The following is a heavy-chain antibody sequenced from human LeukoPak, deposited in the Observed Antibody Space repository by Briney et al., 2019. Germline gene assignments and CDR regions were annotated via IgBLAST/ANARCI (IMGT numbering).Heavy chain of an antibody. Sequence: VKVSCKASGYSFTRYGMSWVRPAPGQGPEWMGWISGSNGNTNYAQKFQGRVTLTTDTSASTAYMELRSLRSDDTAVYYCARSGRGTYYYFDWWGQGTLVTVSS. CDR1: GYSFTRYG. CDR2: ISGSNGNT. D-gene: IGHD1-26*01. V-gene: IGHV1-18*01. J-gene: IGHJ4*02. CDR3: ARSGRGTYYYFDW.